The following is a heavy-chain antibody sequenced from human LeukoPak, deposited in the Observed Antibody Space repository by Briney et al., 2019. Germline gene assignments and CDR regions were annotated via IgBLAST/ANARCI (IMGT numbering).Heavy chain of an antibody. Sequence: GRSLRLSCAASGFTFDDYAMHWVRQAPRKCLEWVSGISWNSGSIGYGDSVKGRFTISRDNAKNSLYLQMNSLRAEDTALYYCAKGSSGYYNWFDPWGQGTLVTVSS. CDR2: ISWNSGSI. J-gene: IGHJ5*02. CDR1: GFTFDDYA. D-gene: IGHD3-22*01. CDR3: AKGSSGYYNWFDP. V-gene: IGHV3-9*01.